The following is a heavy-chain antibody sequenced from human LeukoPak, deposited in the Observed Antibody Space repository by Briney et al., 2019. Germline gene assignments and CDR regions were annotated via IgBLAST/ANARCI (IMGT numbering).Heavy chain of an antibody. CDR3: ARGGRQQLVWGLFDY. Sequence: GGSLRLSCAASGFTFSSYSMNWVRQAPGKGLEWVSYISSSSSYIYYADSVKGRFTISRDDAKNSLYLQMNSLRAEDTAVYYCARGGRQQLVWGLFDYWGQGTLVTVSS. D-gene: IGHD6-13*01. J-gene: IGHJ4*02. V-gene: IGHV3-21*01. CDR1: GFTFSSYS. CDR2: ISSSSSYI.